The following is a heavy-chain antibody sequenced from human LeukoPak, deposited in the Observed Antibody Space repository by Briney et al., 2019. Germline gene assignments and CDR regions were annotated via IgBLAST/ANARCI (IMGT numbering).Heavy chain of an antibody. D-gene: IGHD3-9*01. CDR3: TRGSYDVLTGYSTLGEY. J-gene: IGHJ4*02. CDR1: GGSLSRSSYY. CDR2: IYFSGST. V-gene: IGHV4-39*01. Sequence: PSETLSLTCTVSGGSLSRSSYYWGWARQPPGKGLEWIGNIYFSGSTYSNPSLKSRLTISLGTSQRQFPLRLTSVTAADPALYYCTRGSYDVLTGYSTLGEYWGQGTLVAVSS.